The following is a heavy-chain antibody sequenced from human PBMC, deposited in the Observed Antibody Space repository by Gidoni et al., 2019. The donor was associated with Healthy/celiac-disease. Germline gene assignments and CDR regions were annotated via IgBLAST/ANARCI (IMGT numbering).Heavy chain of an antibody. V-gene: IGHV5-51*01. D-gene: IGHD6-6*01. J-gene: IGHJ6*02. CDR3: ARHAGGPIAARRWVGYYGMDV. Sequence: VQLVQSGAEVKKPGESLKISCKGSGYSFTRYWIGWVRQKPGKGLEWMGIIYPGDSDTRYSPSFQGQVTISADKSISTAYLQWSSLKASDTAMYYCARHAGGPIAARRWVGYYGMDVWGQGTTVTVSS. CDR2: IYPGDSDT. CDR1: GYSFTRYW.